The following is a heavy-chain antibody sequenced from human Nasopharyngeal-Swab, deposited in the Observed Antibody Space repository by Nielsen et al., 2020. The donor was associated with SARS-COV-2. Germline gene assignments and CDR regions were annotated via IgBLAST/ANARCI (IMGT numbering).Heavy chain of an antibody. CDR2: INPSGGST. V-gene: IGHV1-46*01. J-gene: IGHJ6*02. CDR1: GYTFTSNY. D-gene: IGHD2-15*01. CDR3: ARSPNIVVVVAAKDYYYYGMDV. Sequence: ASVKVSCKASGYTFTSNYMHWVRQAPGQELEWMGIINPSGGSTSYAQKFQGRVTMTRDTSTSTVYMELSSLRSEDTAVYYCARSPNIVVVVAAKDYYYYGMDVWGQGTTVTVSS.